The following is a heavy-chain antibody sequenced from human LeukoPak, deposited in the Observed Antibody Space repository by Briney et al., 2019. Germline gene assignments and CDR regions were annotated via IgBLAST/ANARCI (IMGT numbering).Heavy chain of an antibody. CDR1: GFTFSDYY. J-gene: IGHJ6*02. Sequence: NAGGSLRFSCAASGFTFSDYYMSWIRQAPGKGLEWVSYISSSGSTIYYADSVKGRFTISRDNAKNSLYLQMNSLRAEDTAVYYCARADVVVVAATLYYYGMDVWGQGTTVTVSS. D-gene: IGHD2-15*01. V-gene: IGHV3-11*01. CDR2: ISSSGSTI. CDR3: ARADVVVVAATLYYYGMDV.